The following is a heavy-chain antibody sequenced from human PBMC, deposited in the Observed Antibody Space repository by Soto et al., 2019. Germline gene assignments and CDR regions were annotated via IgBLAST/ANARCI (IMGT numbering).Heavy chain of an antibody. J-gene: IGHJ5*02. D-gene: IGHD5-18*01. CDR1: GGPISSYY. CDR3: ARGDGYSYGLNWFDP. V-gene: IGHV4-59*01. CDR2: IYYSGST. Sequence: PSETLSLTCTVSGGPISSYYWSWIRQPPGKGLEWIGYIYYSGSTNYNPSLKSRVTISVDTSKNQFSLKLSSVTAADTAVYYCARGDGYSYGLNWFDPWGQGTLVTVSS.